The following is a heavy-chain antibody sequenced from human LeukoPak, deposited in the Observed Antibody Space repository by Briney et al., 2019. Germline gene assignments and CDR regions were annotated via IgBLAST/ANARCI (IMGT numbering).Heavy chain of an antibody. J-gene: IGHJ4*02. D-gene: IGHD6-13*01. V-gene: IGHV4-59*01. Sequence: SETLSLTCAVSGGSISGYYWMWVRQPPGKGLEWIGYVHYTGGTRYNPSLKSRVTISVDTSQNQLSLKLSAVTAADTAVYYCAREIPAAGHFDYWGQGFLVTVSS. CDR2: VHYTGGT. CDR1: GGSISGYY. CDR3: AREIPAAGHFDY.